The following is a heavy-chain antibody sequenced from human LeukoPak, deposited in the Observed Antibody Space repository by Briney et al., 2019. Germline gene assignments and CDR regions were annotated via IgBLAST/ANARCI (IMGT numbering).Heavy chain of an antibody. J-gene: IGHJ5*02. V-gene: IGHV1-8*01. CDR3: ARGQRRITMVRGVPTLLNWFDP. Sequence: GASVKVSCKASGYTFTSYDINWVRQATGQGLEWMGWMNPNSGNTGYAQKFQGRVTMTRNTSISTAYMELSSLRSEDTAVYYCARGQRRITMVRGVPTLLNWFDPWGQGTLVTVSS. CDR2: MNPNSGNT. CDR1: GYTFTSYD. D-gene: IGHD3-10*01.